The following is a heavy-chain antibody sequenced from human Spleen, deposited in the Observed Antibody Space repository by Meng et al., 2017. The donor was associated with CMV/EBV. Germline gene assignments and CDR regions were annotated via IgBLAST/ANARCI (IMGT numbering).Heavy chain of an antibody. Sequence: GESLKISCAASGFTFSSYWMSWVRQAPGKGLEWVANIKQDGSEKYYVDSVKGRFTISRDNAKNSLYLQMNSLRAEDTAVYYCARDPGDYVRNYYYGMDVWGQGTTVTVSS. D-gene: IGHD4-17*01. V-gene: IGHV3-7*01. CDR3: ARDPGDYVRNYYYGMDV. CDR1: GFTFSSYW. CDR2: IKQDGSEK. J-gene: IGHJ6*02.